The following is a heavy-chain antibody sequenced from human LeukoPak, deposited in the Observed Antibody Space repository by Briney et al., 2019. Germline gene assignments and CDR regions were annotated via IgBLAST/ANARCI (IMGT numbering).Heavy chain of an antibody. CDR3: ARDPSSGWYLKGWFDP. Sequence: PGGSLRLSCAASGFTFSSYEMNWVRQAPGKGLEWVSSISSSSNYIYYADSVKGRFTISRGNAKNSLHLQMNSLRAEDTAVYYCARDPSSGWYLKGWFDPWGQGTLVTVSS. J-gene: IGHJ5*02. CDR2: ISSSSNYI. D-gene: IGHD6-19*01. V-gene: IGHV3-21*01. CDR1: GFTFSSYE.